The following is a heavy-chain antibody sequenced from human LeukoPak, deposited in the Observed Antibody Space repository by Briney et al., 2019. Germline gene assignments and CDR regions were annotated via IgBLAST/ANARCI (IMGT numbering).Heavy chain of an antibody. CDR3: ARARYCSGGSCYFDY. D-gene: IGHD2-15*01. CDR1: GFTFSSYW. Sequence: GGSLRLSCAASGFTFSSYWMHWVRQAPGKGLVWVSRINSDGSSTIYADSVKGRFTISRDNAKNTLYLQMNSLRAEDTAVYYCARARYCSGGSCYFDYWGQGTLVTVSS. V-gene: IGHV3-74*01. CDR2: INSDGSST. J-gene: IGHJ4*02.